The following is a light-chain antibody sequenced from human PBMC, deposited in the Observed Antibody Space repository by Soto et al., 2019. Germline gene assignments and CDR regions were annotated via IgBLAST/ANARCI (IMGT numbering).Light chain of an antibody. CDR1: QSLLYSDGKTY. CDR2: QVS. J-gene: IGKJ3*01. CDR3: MQPIHWPCT. V-gene: IGKV2-30*01. Sequence: DVVPTQSPVSLPVTLGQPASISCRSSQSLLYSDGKTYLNWFHQRPGQSPRRLIYQVSIRDSGVPVRFSGSGSGTDFTLHISRVEAEDMGVYYCMQPIHWPCTFGPGTKVDIK.